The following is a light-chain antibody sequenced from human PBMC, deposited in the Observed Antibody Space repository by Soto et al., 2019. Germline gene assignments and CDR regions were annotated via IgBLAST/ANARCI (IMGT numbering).Light chain of an antibody. CDR1: SGSVSTRNY. V-gene: IGLV8-61*01. J-gene: IGLJ3*02. CDR3: VLYVGSGSHWV. Sequence: QPVVTQEPSFSVSPGGTVTLTCGLTSGSVSTRNYPSWYQQIPGQAPRTLIYNTNTRSSGVPDRFSGSILGNKAALTITGAQAEDESDYYCVLYVGSGSHWVFGGGTKLTVL. CDR2: NTN.